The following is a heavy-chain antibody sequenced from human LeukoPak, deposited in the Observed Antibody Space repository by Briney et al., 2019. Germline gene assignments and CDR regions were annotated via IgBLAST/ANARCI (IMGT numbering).Heavy chain of an antibody. Sequence: ASVKVSCKASGYTFTSYGISWVRQAPGQGLEWMGWISACNGNTNYAQKLQGRVTMTTDTSTSTAYMELRSLRSDDTAVYYCAREEGTIFGVSSIDYWGQGTLVTVSS. D-gene: IGHD3-3*01. CDR3: AREEGTIFGVSSIDY. J-gene: IGHJ4*02. CDR2: ISACNGNT. V-gene: IGHV1-18*01. CDR1: GYTFTSYG.